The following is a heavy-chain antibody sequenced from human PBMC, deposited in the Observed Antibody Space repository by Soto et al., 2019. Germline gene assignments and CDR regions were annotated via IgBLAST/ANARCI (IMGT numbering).Heavy chain of an antibody. D-gene: IGHD3-22*01. Sequence: ASVKVSCKAPGYTFTSYGISWVRQAPGQGLEWMGWISAYNGNTNYAQKLQGRVTMTTDTSTSTAYMELRSLRSEDTAMYYCARGVGYSDSSGYPFDXWGQGTLVTVSS. J-gene: IGHJ4*02. CDR1: GYTFTSYG. V-gene: IGHV1-18*01. CDR2: ISAYNGNT. CDR3: ARGVGYSDSSGYPFDX.